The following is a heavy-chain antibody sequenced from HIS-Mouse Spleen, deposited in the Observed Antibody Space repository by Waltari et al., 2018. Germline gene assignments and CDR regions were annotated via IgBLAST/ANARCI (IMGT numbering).Heavy chain of an antibody. J-gene: IGHJ2*01. CDR1: GGSISSSSYY. Sequence: QLQLQESGPGLVKPSETLSLTCTVSGGSISSSSYYWGWIRRPPGKGLVGIGGIYYSWRTDYNPSLKSGVTISVDTSKNQFSLKLSSVTAADTAVYYCAREIPYSSSWYDWYFDLWGRGTLVTVSS. CDR3: AREIPYSSSWYDWYFDL. V-gene: IGHV4-39*07. D-gene: IGHD6-13*01. CDR2: IYYSWRT.